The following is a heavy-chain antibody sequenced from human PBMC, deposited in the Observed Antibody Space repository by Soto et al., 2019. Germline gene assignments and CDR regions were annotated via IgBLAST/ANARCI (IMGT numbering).Heavy chain of an antibody. V-gene: IGHV4-39*01. CDR1: GGSISSSSYY. CDR3: AIHPRYGNDYGDPDAFDI. Sequence: QLQLQESGPGLVKPSETLSLTCTVSGGSISSSSYYWGWIRQPPGKGLEWIGSIYYSGSTYYNPSLKSRVTISVDTSKNQFSLKLSSVTAADTAVYYCAIHPRYGNDYGDPDAFDIWGQGTMVTVSS. D-gene: IGHD4-17*01. CDR2: IYYSGST. J-gene: IGHJ3*02.